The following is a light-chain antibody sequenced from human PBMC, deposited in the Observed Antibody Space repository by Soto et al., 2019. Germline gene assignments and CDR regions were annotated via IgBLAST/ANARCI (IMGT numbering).Light chain of an antibody. J-gene: IGKJ1*01. CDR3: QQSYSSPPWT. CDR2: RAS. V-gene: IGKV1-39*01. CDR1: QSITSF. Sequence: DIQMTQSPSSLSASVGDGVTISCRASQSITSFLNWYQQKPGTAPRLLIYRASKVTSGVPPRFSGSGSGRDFTLTISSLRPEDIATYFCQQSYSSPPWTFGQGTKVEVK.